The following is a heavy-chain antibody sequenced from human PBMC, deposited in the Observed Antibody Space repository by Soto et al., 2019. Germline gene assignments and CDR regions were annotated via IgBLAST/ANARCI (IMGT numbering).Heavy chain of an antibody. J-gene: IGHJ5*02. D-gene: IGHD1-1*01. Sequence: ETLSLTCTVSGASISGFYWSWIRKSAGKGLEWIGRIYATGTTDYNPSLKSRVMMSVDTSKKQFSLKLRSVTAADTAVYYCVRDGTKTLRDWFDPWAQGISVTVSS. CDR3: VRDGTKTLRDWFDP. V-gene: IGHV4-4*07. CDR1: GASISGFY. CDR2: IYATGTT.